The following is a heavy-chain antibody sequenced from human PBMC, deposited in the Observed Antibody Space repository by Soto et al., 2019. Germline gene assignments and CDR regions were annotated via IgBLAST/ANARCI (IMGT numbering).Heavy chain of an antibody. J-gene: IGHJ4*02. D-gene: IGHD2-2*01. V-gene: IGHV3-23*01. CDR2: ITSSGSRV. CDR1: GFTFSSYA. Sequence: PGWSLRLACAASGFTFSSYAMSWVRQAPGKGLEWVSAITSSGSRVYYADSVKGRFTISRDNSKNTLYLQMNSLRAEDTAVYYCAKKFDRASTSFDYWGQGTLAIVSA. CDR3: AKKFDRASTSFDY.